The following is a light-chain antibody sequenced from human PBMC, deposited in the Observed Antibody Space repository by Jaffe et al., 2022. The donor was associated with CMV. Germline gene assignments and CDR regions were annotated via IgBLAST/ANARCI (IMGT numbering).Light chain of an antibody. CDR2: RDV. CDR1: NIGSKN. J-gene: IGLJ2*01. V-gene: IGLV3-9*01. Sequence: SYDLTQPLSVSVALGQTARITCEGNNIGSKNVHWYQQRPGQAPVLVICRDVIRPSGIPERFSGSNSGNTATLSISRAQAGDEADYYCQVWDSSTLVFGGGTRLTVL. CDR3: QVWDSSTLV.